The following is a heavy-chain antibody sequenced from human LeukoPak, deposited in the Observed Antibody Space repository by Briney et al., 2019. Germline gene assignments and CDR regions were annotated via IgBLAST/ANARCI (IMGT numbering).Heavy chain of an antibody. Sequence: PGGSLRLSCAASGFTFSSYGMHWVRQAPGKGLEWVAFIRYDGSNKYYADSVKGRFTISRDNSKNTLYLQMASLRGEDTAVYYCARELIKLRSSGWLPLDYWGQGTLVTVSS. J-gene: IGHJ4*02. CDR1: GFTFSSYG. CDR3: ARELIKLRSSGWLPLDY. V-gene: IGHV3-30*02. D-gene: IGHD6-19*01. CDR2: IRYDGSNK.